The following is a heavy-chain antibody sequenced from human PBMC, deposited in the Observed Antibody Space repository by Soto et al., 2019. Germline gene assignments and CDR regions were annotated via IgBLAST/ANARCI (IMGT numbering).Heavy chain of an antibody. D-gene: IGHD1-7*01. J-gene: IGHJ5*02. CDR2: INAGNGNT. V-gene: IGHV1-3*01. CDR3: AREGGWNYVCFDP. Sequence: QVQLVQSGAEVKKPGASVKVSCKASGYTFTSYAMHWVRQAPGQRLEWMGWINAGNGNTKYSQKFQGRVTITRDTSASTADMELSSLRSEDTAVDYCAREGGWNYVCFDPWGQGSLVIVSS. CDR1: GYTFTSYA.